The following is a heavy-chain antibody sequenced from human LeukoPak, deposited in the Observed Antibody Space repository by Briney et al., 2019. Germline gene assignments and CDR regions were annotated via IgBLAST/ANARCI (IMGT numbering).Heavy chain of an antibody. CDR3: ARSVVTLYWYFDL. CDR1: GDSISTYY. Sequence: SETLSLTCIVSGDSISTYYCNWIRQPPGKGLEWIGYIHYSGITDYNPSLESRVTISLDTSKNQFSLKLSSVTTADTAVYYCARSVVTLYWYFDLWGRGTLVTVSS. V-gene: IGHV4-59*01. J-gene: IGHJ2*01. D-gene: IGHD4-23*01. CDR2: IHYSGIT.